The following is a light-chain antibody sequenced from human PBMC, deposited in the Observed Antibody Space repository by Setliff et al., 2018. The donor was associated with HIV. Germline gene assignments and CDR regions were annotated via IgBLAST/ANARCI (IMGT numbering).Light chain of an antibody. CDR3: CSNTGSNTYV. CDR2: QAS. Sequence: QSALTQPASVSGSPGQSITISCTGTGGDVGRYNLVSWYQQQPGKPPKLMIYQASKRPSGVSNRFSGSKSGNTASLTISGLQAEDEADYYCCSNTGSNTYVFGTGTKV. V-gene: IGLV2-23*01. CDR1: GGDVGRYNL. J-gene: IGLJ1*01.